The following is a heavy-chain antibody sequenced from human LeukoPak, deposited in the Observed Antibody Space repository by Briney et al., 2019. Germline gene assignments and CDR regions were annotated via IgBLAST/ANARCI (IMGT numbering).Heavy chain of an antibody. D-gene: IGHD6-19*01. CDR3: ATMQWLEGVDWFDP. CDR1: GFIFSNYG. V-gene: IGHV3-30*02. J-gene: IGHJ5*02. CDR2: IRYDESNK. Sequence: SGGSLRLSCAASGFIFSNYGMHWVRQAPGKGLEWVAFIRYDESNKFYADSVKGRFTISRDSSKNILFLQMNSLRAEDTAVYYCATMQWLEGVDWFDPWGQGTLVTVSS.